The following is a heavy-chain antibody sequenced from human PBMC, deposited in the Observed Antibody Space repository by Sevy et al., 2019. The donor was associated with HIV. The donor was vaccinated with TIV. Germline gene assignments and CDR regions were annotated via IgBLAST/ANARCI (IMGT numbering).Heavy chain of an antibody. CDR3: ATDLHSYYYDSSAYYY. V-gene: IGHV3-15*07. J-gene: IGHJ4*02. CDR2: IKSKTDGGTTTDGGTT. CDR1: GFTFSDAW. D-gene: IGHD3-22*01. Sequence: GGSLRLSCAASGFTFSDAWMNWVRQAPGKGLEWVGRIKSKTDGGTTTDGGTTDYAAPVEGKFTISRDDSKNTLYLQMNSLKTEETAVYYCATDLHSYYYDSSAYYYWGQGTLVTVSS.